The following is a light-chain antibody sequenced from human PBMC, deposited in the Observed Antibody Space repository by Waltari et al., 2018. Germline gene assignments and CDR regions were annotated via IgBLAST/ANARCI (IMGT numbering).Light chain of an antibody. J-gene: IGLJ3*02. Sequence: NFMLTQPHSVSESLGKTVTISCTRSSCSIASNYVQWYKQRPGSSPNNVIYEYNQRPAQVPARFSGSIDSSYNSASLTISGLKTDDEAYYYCQCYDSSNQVVLFGGQTKLTVL. CDR2: EYN. V-gene: IGLV6-57*01. CDR3: QCYDSSNQVVL. CDR1: SCSIASNY.